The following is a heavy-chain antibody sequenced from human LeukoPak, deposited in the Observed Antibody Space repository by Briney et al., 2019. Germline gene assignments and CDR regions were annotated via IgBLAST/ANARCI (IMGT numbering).Heavy chain of an antibody. V-gene: IGHV4-31*03. CDR3: ARDPVGATFYLGTYYYYGMDV. CDR2: IYYSGST. Sequence: SQTLSLTCTVSGGSISSGGYYWSWIRRHPGKGLEWIGYIYYSGSTYYNPSLKSRVTISVDTSKNQFSLKLSSVTAADTAVYYCARDPVGATFYLGTYYYYGMDVWGQGTTVTVSS. J-gene: IGHJ6*02. D-gene: IGHD1-26*01. CDR1: GGSISSGGYY.